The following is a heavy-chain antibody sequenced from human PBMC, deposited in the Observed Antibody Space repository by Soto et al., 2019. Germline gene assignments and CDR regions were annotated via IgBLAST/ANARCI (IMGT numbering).Heavy chain of an antibody. CDR1: GYTFTSYY. J-gene: IGHJ4*02. CDR3: ARGTTAETGNY. V-gene: IGHV1-18*04. Sequence: ASVKVSCKASGYTFTSYYMHWVRQAPGQGLEWMGLISANNGNTNYAQKLQGRVTMTTDTSTSTAYMELRSLRSDDTAVYYCARGTTAETGNYWGQGTLVTVSS. D-gene: IGHD4-17*01. CDR2: ISANNGNT.